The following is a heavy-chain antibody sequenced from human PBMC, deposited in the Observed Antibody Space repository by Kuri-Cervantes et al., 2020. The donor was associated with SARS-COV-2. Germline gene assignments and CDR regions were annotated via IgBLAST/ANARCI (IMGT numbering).Heavy chain of an antibody. CDR2: IFYSGST. D-gene: IGHD2-2*01. J-gene: IGHJ6*03. V-gene: IGHV4-39*01. CDR3: ARANIVVVPAALGAIIYYYYYMDV. Sequence: GSLRLSCPVSGGSTSSSSYYWGWIRQPPGKGLEWIGSIFYSGSTYYNPSLKSRVTISIDTSKKQFALKLCSVTAADTAVYYCARANIVVVPAALGAIIYYYYYMDVWGKGTTVTVSS. CDR1: GGSTSSSSYY.